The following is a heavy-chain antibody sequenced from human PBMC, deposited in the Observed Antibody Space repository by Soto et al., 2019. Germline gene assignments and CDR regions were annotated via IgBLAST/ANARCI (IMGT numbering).Heavy chain of an antibody. CDR2: IIPTIGTT. J-gene: IGHJ4*02. CDR1: GDTFTIFA. D-gene: IGHD5-12*01. CDR3: ARDLGSGYDPGDY. Sequence: ASVKVSCKASGDTFTIFAISWVRQAPGQGLEWMGGIIPTIGTTNYAQRFQGRITITGDESTGTAYMELSSLKSEDTAVYYCARDLGSGYDPGDYWGQ. V-gene: IGHV1-69*13.